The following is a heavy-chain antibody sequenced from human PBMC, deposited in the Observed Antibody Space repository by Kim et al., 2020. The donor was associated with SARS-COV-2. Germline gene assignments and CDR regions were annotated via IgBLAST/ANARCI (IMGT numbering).Heavy chain of an antibody. CDR3: ARGSFNGMDV. CDR1: GGSISSYY. CDR2: IYYSGST. Sequence: SETLSLTCTVSGGSISSYYWSWIRQPPGKGLEWIGYIYYSGSTNYNPSLKSRVTISVDTSKNQFSLKLSSVTAADTAVYYCARGSFNGMDVWGQGTTVTV. V-gene: IGHV4-59*08. J-gene: IGHJ6*02.